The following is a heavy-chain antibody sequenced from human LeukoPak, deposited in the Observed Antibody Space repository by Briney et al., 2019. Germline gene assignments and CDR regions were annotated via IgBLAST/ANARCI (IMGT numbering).Heavy chain of an antibody. D-gene: IGHD3-22*01. CDR1: GFTFDDYA. J-gene: IGHJ4*02. V-gene: IGHV3-9*01. CDR3: AKDMSYDSSGTDY. Sequence: GRSLRLSCAASGFTFDDYAMHWVRQAPGKGLEWVSGISWNSGSIGYADSVKGRFTISRGNAKNSLYLQMNSLRAEDTALYYCAKDMSYDSSGTDYWGQGTLVTVSS. CDR2: ISWNSGSI.